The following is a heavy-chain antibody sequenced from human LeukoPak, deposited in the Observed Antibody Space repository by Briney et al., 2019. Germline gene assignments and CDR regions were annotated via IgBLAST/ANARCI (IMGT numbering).Heavy chain of an antibody. J-gene: IGHJ4*02. CDR1: GYTLTELS. Sequence: ASVKVSCKVSGYTLTELSMHWVRQAPGKGLEWMGGFDPEDGETIYAQKFQGRVTMTEDTSTDTAYMELSSLRSEDTAVYYCATDRNLDWGSPLLDHWGQGTLVTVSS. V-gene: IGHV1-24*01. CDR2: FDPEDGET. D-gene: IGHD3-16*01. CDR3: ATDRNLDWGSPLLDH.